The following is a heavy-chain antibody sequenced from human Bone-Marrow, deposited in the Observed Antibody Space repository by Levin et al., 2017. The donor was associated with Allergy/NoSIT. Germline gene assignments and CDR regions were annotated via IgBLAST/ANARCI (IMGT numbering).Heavy chain of an antibody. CDR3: ARDACTDCSQVWFDP. Sequence: PGGSLRLSCKASGYTFGDYALNWVRQAAGQGPEWMGWISTNTGNPTYAQGFRGRFVFSLDTSTATAYLHVNNLKTEDTAVYYCARDACTDCSQVWFDPWGQGTLVTVSS. V-gene: IGHV7-4-1*02. CDR1: GYTFGDYA. D-gene: IGHD2-21*02. J-gene: IGHJ5*02. CDR2: ISTNTGNP.